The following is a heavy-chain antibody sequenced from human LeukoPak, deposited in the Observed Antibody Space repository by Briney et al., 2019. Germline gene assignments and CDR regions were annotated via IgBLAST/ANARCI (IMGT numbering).Heavy chain of an antibody. J-gene: IGHJ6*03. D-gene: IGHD3-22*01. V-gene: IGHV1-69*05. CDR1: GGTFSSYS. CDR3: ASEGNYDSSGYSRHNYYYMDV. CDR2: IIPAFGTA. Sequence: GASVKVSCKGSGGTFSSYSISWVRQAPGQGLEWMGGIIPAFGTAHYAQKFQGRVTFTTDESTTTAYMELRSLRSEDTAVYYCASEGNYDSSGYSRHNYYYMDVWGKGTAVTVSS.